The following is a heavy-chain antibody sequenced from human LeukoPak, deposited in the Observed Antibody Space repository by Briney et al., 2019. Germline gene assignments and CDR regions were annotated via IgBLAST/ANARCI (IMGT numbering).Heavy chain of an antibody. CDR1: GGSISDSNYY. V-gene: IGHV4-61*01. Sequence: SETLSLTCTVSGGSISDSNYYWSWIRQPPGKGLEWIGYIYYSGSTNYNPSLKSRVTISVDTSKNQFSLKLSSVTAADTAVYYCAREAVAGKGPYFDYWGQGTLVTVSS. D-gene: IGHD6-19*01. J-gene: IGHJ4*02. CDR3: AREAVAGKGPYFDY. CDR2: IYYSGST.